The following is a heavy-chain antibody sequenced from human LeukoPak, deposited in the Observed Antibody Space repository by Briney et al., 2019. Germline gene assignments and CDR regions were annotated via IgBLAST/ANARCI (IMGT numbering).Heavy chain of an antibody. D-gene: IGHD3-3*01. CDR2: IYYSGST. V-gene: IGHV4-39*01. Sequence: KPSETLSLTCTVSGGSISSSSYYWGWIRQPPGKGLEWIGSIYYSGSTYYNPSLKSRVTISADTSKNQFSLKLSSVTAADTAVYYCASNTYYDFWVPDYWGRGTLVTVSS. CDR3: ASNTYYDFWVPDY. J-gene: IGHJ4*02. CDR1: GGSISSSSYY.